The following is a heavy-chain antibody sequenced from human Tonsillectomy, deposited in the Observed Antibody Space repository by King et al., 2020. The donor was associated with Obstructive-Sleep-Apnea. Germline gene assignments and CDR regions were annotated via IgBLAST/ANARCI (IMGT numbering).Heavy chain of an antibody. V-gene: IGHV3-7*03. CDR2: IRQDGSDK. CDR3: ARSLMAGYASGWFGVPGEY. Sequence: VQLVESGGGLVQPGGSLRLSCVGSGFTFSNYGMSWVRQAPGKGLEWVANIRQDGSDKYYVDSVKGRFTISRDNVKNSLYLQMNRLRAEDTAVYYCARSLMAGYASGWFGVPGEYWGQGTLVTVSS. J-gene: IGHJ4*02. D-gene: IGHD6-19*01. CDR1: GFTFSNYG.